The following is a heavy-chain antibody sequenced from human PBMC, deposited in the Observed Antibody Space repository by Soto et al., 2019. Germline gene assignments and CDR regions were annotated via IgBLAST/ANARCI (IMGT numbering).Heavy chain of an antibody. J-gene: IGHJ4*02. D-gene: IGHD5-18*01. V-gene: IGHV4-59*01. CDR2: IYYSGST. Sequence: PSETLSLTCTVSGGSISSYYWSWIRQPPGKGLEWIGYIYYSGSTNYNPSLKSRVTISVDTSKNQFSLKLSSVTAADTAVYYCARSPAYRYGYSFAYWGQGTLVTVSS. CDR3: ARSPAYRYGYSFAY. CDR1: GGSISSYY.